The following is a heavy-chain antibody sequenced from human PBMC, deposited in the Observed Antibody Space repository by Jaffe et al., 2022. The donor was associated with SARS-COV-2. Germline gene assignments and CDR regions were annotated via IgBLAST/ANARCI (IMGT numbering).Heavy chain of an antibody. CDR1: GFTFSSYA. V-gene: IGHV3-30-3*01. Sequence: QVQLVESGGGVVQPGRSLRLSCAASGFTFSSYAMHWVRQAPGKGLEWVAVISYDGSNKYYADSVKGRFTISRDNSKNTLYLQMNSLRAEDTAVYYCARDILTGYYFDYGMDVWGQGTTVTVSS. CDR3: ARDILTGYYFDYGMDV. CDR2: ISYDGSNK. D-gene: IGHD3-9*01. J-gene: IGHJ6*02.